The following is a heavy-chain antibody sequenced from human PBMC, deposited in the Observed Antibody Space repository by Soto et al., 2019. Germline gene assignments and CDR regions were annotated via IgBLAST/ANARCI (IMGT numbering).Heavy chain of an antibody. D-gene: IGHD5-12*01. J-gene: IGHJ6*02. CDR2: TSYDGNNT. Sequence: LLVESGGGVDQPGRSLRLSCAASGFTCSLYGLHWVRQAPGKGLERVAVTSYDGNNTYYADSVKGRFTISRDNSKHTLYLQMNSLRAEDTAVYYCSKDSGYSGYDVYDYYYGMDVWGQRPTVTVSS. CDR3: SKDSGYSGYDVYDYYYGMDV. V-gene: IGHV3-30*18. CDR1: GFTCSLYG.